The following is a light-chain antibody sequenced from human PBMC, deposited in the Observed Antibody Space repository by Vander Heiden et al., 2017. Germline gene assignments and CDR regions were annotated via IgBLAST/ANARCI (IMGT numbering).Light chain of an antibody. CDR2: RNN. CDR1: SSNIGSNY. CDR3: AAWDDSLNWV. J-gene: IGLJ3*02. V-gene: IGLV1-47*01. Sequence: QSVLTRPPSASGTPGQRVTISCSGSSSNIGSNYVYWYQQLPGTAPKLLIYRNNQRPSGVPDRFSGSKSGTSASLAISGLRSEDEADYYCAAWDDSLNWVFGGGTKLTVL.